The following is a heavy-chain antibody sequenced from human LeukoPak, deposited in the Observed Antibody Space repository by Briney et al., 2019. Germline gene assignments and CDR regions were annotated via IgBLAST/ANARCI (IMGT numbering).Heavy chain of an antibody. D-gene: IGHD3-9*01. CDR2: INPSGGST. CDR3: ARADGGILTGYYSVGFGSYFDY. CDR1: GYTFTSYY. Sequence: PGGSLRLSCAASGYTFTSYYMHWVRQAPGQGLEWMGIINPSGGSTSYAQKFQGRVTMTRDTSTSTVYMELSSLRSEDTAVYYCARADGGILTGYYSVGFGSYFDYWGQGTLVTVSS. J-gene: IGHJ4*02. V-gene: IGHV1-46*01.